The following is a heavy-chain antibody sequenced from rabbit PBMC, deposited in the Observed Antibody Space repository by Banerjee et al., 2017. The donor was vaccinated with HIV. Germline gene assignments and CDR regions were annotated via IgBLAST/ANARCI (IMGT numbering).Heavy chain of an antibody. Sequence: QEQLVESGGALVTPGGSLTLTCTASGFSFSSSYWICWVRQAPGKGLEWIACIYNGDGSTYYASWVKGRFTISKTSSTTVTLQMTSLTAADTATYFCARSKDYTYGYGGDPYAFNLWGPGTLVTVS. J-gene: IGHJ4*01. CDR3: ARSKDYTYGYGGDPYAFNL. D-gene: IGHD6-1*01. V-gene: IGHV1S45*01. CDR1: GFSFSSSYW. CDR2: IYNGDGST.